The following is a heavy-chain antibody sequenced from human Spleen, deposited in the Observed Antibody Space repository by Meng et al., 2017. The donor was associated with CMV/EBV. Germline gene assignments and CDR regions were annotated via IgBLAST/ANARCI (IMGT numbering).Heavy chain of an antibody. J-gene: IGHJ6*04. CDR3: ARDEGTIVVVPAAWAYYGMDV. V-gene: IGHV1-46*01. CDR2: INPSGGST. D-gene: IGHD2-2*01. Sequence: ASVKVSCKASGYTFTGYYMHWVRQAPGQGLEWMGWINPSGGSTSYAQKFQGRVTMTRDTATSTVYMELSSLRSEDTAVYYCARDEGTIVVVPAAWAYYGMDVWGKGTTVTVSS. CDR1: GYTFTGYY.